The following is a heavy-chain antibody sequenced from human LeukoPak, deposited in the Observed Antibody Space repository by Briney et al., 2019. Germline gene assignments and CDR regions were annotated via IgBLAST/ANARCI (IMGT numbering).Heavy chain of an antibody. CDR2: IRSKAYGGTT. Sequence: PGGSLRLSYTASGFTFGDYAMSWFRQAPGKGLEWVGFIRSKAYGGTTEYAASVKGRFTISRDDSKSIAYLQMNSLKTEDTAVYYCTRQTTVTMYYFDYWGQGTLVTVSS. CDR1: GFTFGDYA. D-gene: IGHD4-17*01. V-gene: IGHV3-49*03. CDR3: TRQTTVTMYYFDY. J-gene: IGHJ4*02.